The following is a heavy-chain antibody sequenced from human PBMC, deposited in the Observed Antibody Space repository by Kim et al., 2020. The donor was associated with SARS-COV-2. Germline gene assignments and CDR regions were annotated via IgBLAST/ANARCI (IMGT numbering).Heavy chain of an antibody. D-gene: IGHD3-10*01. CDR2: VFHTGKNVDGGTT. CDR3: ARASVISQNRYF. CDR1: GGSIEKYY. J-gene: IGHJ2*01. V-gene: IGHV4-59*13. Sequence: SETLSLTCTVSGGSIEKYYWNWIRQTPDRRLEWIGYVFHTGKNVDGGTTHYNPSLESRVTMSIDTSKSQFSLRLTSLTTADAAVFYCARASVISQNRYF.